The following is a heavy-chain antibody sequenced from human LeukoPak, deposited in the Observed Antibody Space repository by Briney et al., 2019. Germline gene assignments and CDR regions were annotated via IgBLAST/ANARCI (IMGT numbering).Heavy chain of an antibody. CDR3: ARRIAVAGPGAFDI. D-gene: IGHD6-19*01. CDR2: IYYSGTT. J-gene: IGHJ3*02. CDR1: GDSISRTNFY. V-gene: IGHV4-39*01. Sequence: SETLSLTCTVSGDSISRTNFYWGWIRQPPGKGLEWIGSIYYSGTTNYNPSLKSRVTISVDTSKNQFSLKLSSVTAADTAVYYCARRIAVAGPGAFDIWGQGTMVTVSS.